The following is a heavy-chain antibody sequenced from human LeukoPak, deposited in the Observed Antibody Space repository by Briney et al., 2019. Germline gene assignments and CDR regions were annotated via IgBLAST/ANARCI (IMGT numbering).Heavy chain of an antibody. CDR1: GFTFSRYI. V-gene: IGHV3-23*01. D-gene: IGHD3-10*01. CDR2: ICGSGGST. Sequence: GGSLRLSCAASGFTFSRYIMNWVRPAPGKGLEWVSDICGSGGSTYSADSVKGRFTISRDNSKNALYLQMNSLRAGDTGVYYCARDGVGYYGSGGYYPNWFDPWGQGTLVTVSS. J-gene: IGHJ5*02. CDR3: ARDGVGYYGSGGYYPNWFDP.